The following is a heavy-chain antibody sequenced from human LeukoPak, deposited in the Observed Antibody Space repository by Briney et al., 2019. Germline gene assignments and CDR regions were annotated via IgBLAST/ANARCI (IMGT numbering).Heavy chain of an antibody. CDR1: EFTVSTNY. D-gene: IGHD1-14*01. Sequence: GGSLRLSCAASEFTVSTNYMTWVRQAPGKGLEWVSVIYPVGSTFYADSVKGRFTVSRDNSKNTLYLQMNSLRAEDTAVYYCASSFSDPDHDYYYYYYMDVWGKGTTVTVSS. CDR3: ASSFSDPDHDYYYYYYMDV. J-gene: IGHJ6*03. CDR2: IYPVGST. V-gene: IGHV3-53*01.